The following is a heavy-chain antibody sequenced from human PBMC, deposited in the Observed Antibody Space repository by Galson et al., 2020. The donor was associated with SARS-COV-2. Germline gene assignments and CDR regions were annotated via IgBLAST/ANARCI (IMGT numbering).Heavy chain of an antibody. CDR2: MNPNSGNT. Sequence: ASVKVSCKASGYTFTSYDINWVRQATGQGLEWMGWMNPNSGNTGYAQKFQGRVTMTRNTSISTAYMELSSLRSEDTAVYYCARAAERFTIFGVVISHYYYYMDVWGKGTTVTVSS. J-gene: IGHJ6*03. CDR3: ARAAERFTIFGVVISHYYYYMDV. CDR1: GYTFTSYD. D-gene: IGHD3-3*01. V-gene: IGHV1-8*01.